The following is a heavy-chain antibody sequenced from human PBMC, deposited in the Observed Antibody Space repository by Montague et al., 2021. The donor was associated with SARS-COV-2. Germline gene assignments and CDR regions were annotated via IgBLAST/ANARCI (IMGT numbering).Heavy chain of an antibody. CDR2: TNHSGST. Sequence: SETLSLTCAVYGGSFSSYYWSWIRQPPGKGLEWIGDTNHSGSTDYNPSLKSRVTISVDTSKNQFSLKLSSVTAADTAVYYCASPPFGVAPYYFDYWGQGTLVTVSS. D-gene: IGHD3-3*01. J-gene: IGHJ4*02. CDR1: GGSFSSYY. CDR3: ASPPFGVAPYYFDY. V-gene: IGHV4-34*01.